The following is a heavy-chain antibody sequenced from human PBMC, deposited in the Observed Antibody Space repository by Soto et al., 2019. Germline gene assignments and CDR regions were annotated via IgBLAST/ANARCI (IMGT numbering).Heavy chain of an antibody. Sequence: GSLRLSCAASVFTCSSYGMHWVRQAPGKGLEWVAVIWYDGSNKYYADTVKGRFTISRDNSKNTLYLQMNSLRAEDTAVYYCAREKVTMVRGDYYGMDVWGQGTTVTVS. D-gene: IGHD3-10*01. CDR1: VFTCSSYG. CDR3: AREKVTMVRGDYYGMDV. CDR2: IWYDGSNK. J-gene: IGHJ6*02. V-gene: IGHV3-33*01.